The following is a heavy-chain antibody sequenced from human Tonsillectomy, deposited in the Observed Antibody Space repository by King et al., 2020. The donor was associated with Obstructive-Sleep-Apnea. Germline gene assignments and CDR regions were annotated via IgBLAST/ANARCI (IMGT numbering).Heavy chain of an antibody. CDR1: AFSFISYS. D-gene: IGHD6-19*01. Sequence: VQLVESGGGWAQPGGSLRLSCEASAFSFISYSMNWVRQAPGEGLEWLSYISGSSSAIYYADSVRGRFTISRDNAKKSVSLQMNSLRDEDTAVYYCAGTYGDIGVAGSLQYWGKGTLVTVSS. CDR3: AGTYGDIGVAGSLQY. CDR2: ISGSSSAI. J-gene: IGHJ1*01. V-gene: IGHV3-48*02.